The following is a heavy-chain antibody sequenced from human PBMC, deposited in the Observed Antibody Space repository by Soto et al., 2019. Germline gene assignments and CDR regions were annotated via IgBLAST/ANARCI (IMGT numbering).Heavy chain of an antibody. V-gene: IGHV3-7*01. CDR2: IKRDGSEK. D-gene: IGHD1-1*01. CDR3: ARAQTAAWNVGN. Sequence: EVQLVETGGGSVQPGGSLRLSCAASGFSFSDYWMTWVRQAPGKGLEWVANIKRDGSEKHYVGSVKGRFSISRDNAKNSLYLQMNSLRPEDTAVYYCARAQTAAWNVGNWGQGTLVTVSS. J-gene: IGHJ4*02. CDR1: GFSFSDYW.